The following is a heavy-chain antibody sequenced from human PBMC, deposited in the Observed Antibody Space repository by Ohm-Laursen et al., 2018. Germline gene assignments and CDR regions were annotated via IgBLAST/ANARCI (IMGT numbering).Heavy chain of an antibody. CDR2: ISGSGYST. J-gene: IGHJ4*02. V-gene: IGHV3-23*01. Sequence: GSLRLSCTASGFTFSSYAMSWVRQAPGKGLDWVSAISGSGYSTNYADSVKGRFTISRDNSKNTLYLQMNSLRAEDTAVYICAKDSSSSGVDTAMVSDFFDYWGQGTLVTVSS. CDR3: AKDSSSSGVDTAMVSDFFDY. CDR1: GFTFSSYA. D-gene: IGHD5-18*01.